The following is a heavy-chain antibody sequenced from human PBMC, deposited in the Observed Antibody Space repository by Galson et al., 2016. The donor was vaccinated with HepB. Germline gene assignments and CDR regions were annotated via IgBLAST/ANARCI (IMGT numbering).Heavy chain of an antibody. D-gene: IGHD3-10*01. CDR1: EFTFSSYS. Sequence: SLRLSCAASEFTFSSYSMNWVRQAPGKGLEWVSSISSNSNYIYYADSVKGRFTISRDNSRNTLYLQMNSLRAEDTAVYYCARDTLIRGIPNAAFDIWGQGTLVTVSS. CDR3: ARDTLIRGIPNAAFDI. J-gene: IGHJ3*02. CDR2: ISSNSNYI. V-gene: IGHV3-21*01.